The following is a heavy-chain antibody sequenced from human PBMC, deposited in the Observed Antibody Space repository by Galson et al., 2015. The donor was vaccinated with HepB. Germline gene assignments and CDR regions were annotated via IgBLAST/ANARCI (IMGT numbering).Heavy chain of an antibody. D-gene: IGHD3-10*01. V-gene: IGHV1-69*13. J-gene: IGHJ5*02. CDR2: IIPIFGTA. Sequence: SVKVSCKASGGTFSSYTISWVRQAPGQGLEWMGGIIPIFGTANYAQKFQGRVTITADESTSTAYMELSSLRSEDTAVYYCARGSSGSSSINWFDPWGQGTLVTVSS. CDR1: GGTFSSYT. CDR3: ARGSSGSSSINWFDP.